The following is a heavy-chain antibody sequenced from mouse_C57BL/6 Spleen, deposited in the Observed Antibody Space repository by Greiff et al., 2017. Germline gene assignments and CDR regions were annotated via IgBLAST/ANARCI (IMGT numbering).Heavy chain of an antibody. D-gene: IGHD4-1*01. CDR3: TTSNWDDDAMDY. V-gene: IGHV14-1*01. Sequence: EVQLQQSGAELVRPGASVKLSCTASGFNIKDYYMHWVKQRPEQGLEWIGRIDPEDGDTEYAPKFPGKATMTADTSSNTAYLQLSSLTSEDTAVYYCTTSNWDDDAMDYWGQGTSVTVSS. CDR2: IDPEDGDT. J-gene: IGHJ4*01. CDR1: GFNIKDYY.